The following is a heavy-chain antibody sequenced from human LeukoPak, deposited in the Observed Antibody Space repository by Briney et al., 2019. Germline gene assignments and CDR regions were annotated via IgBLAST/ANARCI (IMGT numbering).Heavy chain of an antibody. CDR3: ARDRSWEIDY. V-gene: IGHV3-33*01. J-gene: IGHJ4*02. D-gene: IGHD1-26*01. CDR1: GFTFSSYG. Sequence: GRSLRLSCATSGFTFSSYGMHWVRQAPGKGLEWAAVIWYDGSSKYYADSVKGRFTISRDNSKNTLYLQMNSLRAEDTAVYYCARDRSWEIDYWGQGTLVTVSS. CDR2: IWYDGSSK.